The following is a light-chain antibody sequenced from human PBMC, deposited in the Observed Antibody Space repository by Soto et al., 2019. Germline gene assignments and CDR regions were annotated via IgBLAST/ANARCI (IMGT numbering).Light chain of an antibody. V-gene: IGKV1-39*01. CDR1: RSISRY. CDR2: GAS. CDR3: QESYSSPYF. Sequence: DIRLTQSPASLSASVGDRVSIACRTSRSISRYLNWYQQKLGKAPKLLIYGASTLQGVVPSRFSGSGSGRDFTLTISGLPPEDFATYYCQESYSSPYFFGHGTK. J-gene: IGKJ2*01.